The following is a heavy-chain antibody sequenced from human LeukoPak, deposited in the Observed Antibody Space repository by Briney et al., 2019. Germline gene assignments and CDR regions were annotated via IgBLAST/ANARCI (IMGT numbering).Heavy chain of an antibody. V-gene: IGHV3-23*01. J-gene: IGHJ4*02. Sequence: GGSLRLSCSASGFTFSNYATTWVRQAPGQGLEWVSTISRSGDKTYYAASVKGRFTISRDNSKNTLYLQMNSLRAADTAIYYCARFCGPSTCYSGFDSWGQGTLVTVSS. CDR1: GFTFSNYA. CDR2: ISRSGDKT. CDR3: ARFCGPSTCYSGFDS. D-gene: IGHD2-15*01.